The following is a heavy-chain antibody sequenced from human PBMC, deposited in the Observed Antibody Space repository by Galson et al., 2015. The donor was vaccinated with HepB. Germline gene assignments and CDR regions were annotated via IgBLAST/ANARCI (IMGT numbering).Heavy chain of an antibody. CDR1: GYTFTNYD. D-gene: IGHD1-26*01. CDR2: ISAYNDNT. V-gene: IGHV1-18*01. Sequence: SVKVSCKASGYTFTNYDISWVRQAPGQGLGWMGWISAYNDNTNYVQNLQGRVTMTTDTSTSTAYMELRSLRSDDTAVYYCARQVGATGNIDYWGQGTLVTVSS. J-gene: IGHJ4*02. CDR3: ARQVGATGNIDY.